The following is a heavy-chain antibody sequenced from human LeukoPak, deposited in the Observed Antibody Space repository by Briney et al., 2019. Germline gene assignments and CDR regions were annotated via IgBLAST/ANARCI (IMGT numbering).Heavy chain of an antibody. D-gene: IGHD5-18*01. CDR2: IYWDGAK. CDR3: AHGRKEMAIQLSGAYYFDY. J-gene: IGHJ4*02. CDR1: GFSVTTSGVA. Sequence: SGPTLVNPTQTLTLTCTFSGFSVTTSGVAVGWIRQPPGKALEYLAIIYWDGAKRYSPSLRSRLSITMDASKSQVTLTMTNMDPVDTATYYCAHGRKEMAIQLSGAYYFDYWGQGTLVTVSS. V-gene: IGHV2-5*02.